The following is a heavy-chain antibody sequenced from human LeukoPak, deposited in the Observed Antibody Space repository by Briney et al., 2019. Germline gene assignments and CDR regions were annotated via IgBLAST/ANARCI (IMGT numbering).Heavy chain of an antibody. CDR2: IYPGDSDT. Sequence: GESLKISCKGSGYSFTSYWIGWVRQMPGKGLEWMGIIYPGDSDTRYSPSFQGQVTISADKSVSTAYLQWSSLKASDTAMYYCAYSTQESTDAFDIWGQGTMVTVSS. CDR1: GYSFTSYW. J-gene: IGHJ3*02. D-gene: IGHD2-15*01. CDR3: AYSTQESTDAFDI. V-gene: IGHV5-51*01.